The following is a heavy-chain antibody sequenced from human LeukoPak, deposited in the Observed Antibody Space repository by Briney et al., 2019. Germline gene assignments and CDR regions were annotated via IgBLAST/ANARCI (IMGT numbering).Heavy chain of an antibody. Sequence: SVKVSCKASGGTFNTSAISWVRQAPGQGLEWLGGIVPVFGSTNYAQRFQGRVTITSDDSTSTAYMKLSSLRSEDTAVYYCACHTRGDQPADYYYYYMDVWGKGTTVTVSS. CDR2: IVPVFGST. V-gene: IGHV1-69*13. CDR3: ACHTRGDQPADYYYYYMDV. D-gene: IGHD2-21*02. CDR1: GGTFNTSA. J-gene: IGHJ6*03.